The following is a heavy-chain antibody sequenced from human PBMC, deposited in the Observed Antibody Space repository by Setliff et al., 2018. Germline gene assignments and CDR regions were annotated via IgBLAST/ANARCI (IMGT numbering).Heavy chain of an antibody. CDR2: INPSSGRT. J-gene: IGHJ3*02. D-gene: IGHD3-22*01. CDR1: GYTFTSHY. V-gene: IGHV1-46*01. Sequence: VKVSCKAPGYTFTSHYMHWVRQAPGLGLEWMGTINPSSGRTSYAQKFQGRVTMTRDTSTSTVYMDMSSLRSEDTAVYYCARDVFPYHYEGAFDIWGQGTMVTVSS. CDR3: ARDVFPYHYEGAFDI.